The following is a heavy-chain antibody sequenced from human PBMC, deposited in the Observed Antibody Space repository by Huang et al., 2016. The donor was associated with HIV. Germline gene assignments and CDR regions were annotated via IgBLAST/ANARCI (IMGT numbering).Heavy chain of an antibody. J-gene: IGHJ4*02. V-gene: IGHV1-69*13. CDR3: ARAPENTYLDS. D-gene: IGHD2-2*01. CDR1: GSPFRRYA. CDR2: IIPMIGSA. Sequence: QVQVVPSGAEVKKPGSSVKVSCKVSGSPFRRYAVRWVRQAPGQGLGGMGAIIPMIGSANYAQQFQGRVSIIADESTSTAYMELSNLNSEDTAVYYCARAPENTYLDSWGQGTLVTVSS.